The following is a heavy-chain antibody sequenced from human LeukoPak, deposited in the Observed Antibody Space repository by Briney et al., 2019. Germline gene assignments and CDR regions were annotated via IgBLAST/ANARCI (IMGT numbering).Heavy chain of an antibody. J-gene: IGHJ6*03. CDR1: GFTFSDYA. V-gene: IGHV3-23*01. CDR2: MSAIGGSS. D-gene: IGHD6-13*01. Sequence: GGSLRLSCTASGFTFSDYAMTWVRQAPGKGLEWVSGMSAIGGSSFYADSLKGRFTISRDNSKNTLYLQINSLRGDDTAVYYCAKDRSSSWYPSYMDVWGKGTTVTVSS. CDR3: AKDRSSSWYPSYMDV.